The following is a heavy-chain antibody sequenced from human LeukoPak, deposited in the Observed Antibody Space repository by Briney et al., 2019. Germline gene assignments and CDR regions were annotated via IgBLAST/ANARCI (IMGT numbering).Heavy chain of an antibody. CDR3: ARGERSNVDIVATSPFVIFDY. J-gene: IGHJ4*02. CDR1: GGSFSGYY. Sequence: SETLSLTCAVYGGSFSGYYWSWIRQPPGKGLEWIGEINHSGSTNYIPSLKSRVTISVDTSKNQFSLKLSSVTAADTAVYYCARGERSNVDIVATSPFVIFDYWGQGTLVTVSS. V-gene: IGHV4-34*01. CDR2: INHSGST. D-gene: IGHD5-12*01.